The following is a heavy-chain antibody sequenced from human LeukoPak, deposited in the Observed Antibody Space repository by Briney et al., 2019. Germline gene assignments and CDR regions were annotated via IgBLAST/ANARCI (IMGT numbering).Heavy chain of an antibody. V-gene: IGHV4-34*01. CDR1: GGSFSGYY. J-gene: IGHJ5*02. CDR2: INYSGST. CDR3: ARDDLSRGGFDP. D-gene: IGHD3/OR15-3a*01. Sequence: SETLSLTCAVYGGSFSGYYWSWIRQPPGKGLEWIGEINYSGSTNYNPSLKSRVTISVDTSKNQFSLKLSSVTAADTAVYYCARDDLSRGGFDPWGQGVLVTVSS.